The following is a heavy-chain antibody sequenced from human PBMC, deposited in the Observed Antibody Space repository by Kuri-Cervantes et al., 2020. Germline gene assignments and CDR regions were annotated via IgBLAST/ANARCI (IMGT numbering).Heavy chain of an antibody. D-gene: IGHD3-10*01. CDR3: AREMEGSGSYSDEREDWYFDL. CDR1: GYTFTSYY. J-gene: IGHJ2*01. CDR2: INPSGGST. Sequence: ASVKVSCKASGYTFTSYYMHWVRQAPGQGLEWMGIINPSGGSTSYAQKFQGRVTMTRDTSTSTVYMELSSLRSEDTAVYYCAREMEGSGSYSDEREDWYFDLWGRGTLVTVSS. V-gene: IGHV1-46*01.